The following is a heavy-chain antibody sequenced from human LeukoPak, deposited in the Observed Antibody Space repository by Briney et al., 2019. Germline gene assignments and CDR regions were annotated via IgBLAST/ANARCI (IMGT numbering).Heavy chain of an antibody. CDR2: MNPNSGNT. J-gene: IGHJ5*02. D-gene: IGHD3-3*01. CDR3: ARGKGITIFGVDRELDP. CDR1: GYTFTSYD. Sequence: GASVRVSCKASGYTFTSYDINWVRQATGQGLEWTGWMNPNSGNTGYAQKFQGRVTMTRNTSISTAYMELSSLRSEDTAVYYCARGKGITIFGVDRELDPWGQGTLVTVSS. V-gene: IGHV1-8*01.